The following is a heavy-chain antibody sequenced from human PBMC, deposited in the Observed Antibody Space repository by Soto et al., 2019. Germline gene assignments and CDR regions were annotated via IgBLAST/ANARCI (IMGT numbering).Heavy chain of an antibody. CDR2: IYPGDSDT. CDR1: GYSFTSYW. Sequence: PGESLKISCKGSGYSFTSYWIGWVRQMPGKGLEWMGIIYPGDSDTRYSPSFQGQVTISADKSISTAYLQWSSLKASDTAMYYCARQIRAGGITIFGVVTTLDYYYMDVWSKGTTVTVSS. V-gene: IGHV5-51*01. D-gene: IGHD3-3*01. J-gene: IGHJ6*03. CDR3: ARQIRAGGITIFGVVTTLDYYYMDV.